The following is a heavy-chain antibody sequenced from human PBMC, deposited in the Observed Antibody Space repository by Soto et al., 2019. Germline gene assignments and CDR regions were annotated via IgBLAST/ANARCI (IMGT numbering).Heavy chain of an antibody. J-gene: IGHJ4*02. D-gene: IGHD6-19*01. CDR1: GFTFSSYS. CDR2: IFTTGTTI. V-gene: IGHV3-48*01. Sequence: GSLRLSCVASGFTFSSYSIVWVRQAPGKGLEWVSYIFTTGTTIYYADSVKGRFTISRDSSKTTLYLQMNSLRADDTALYYCAKGSSASRPYYFDYWGQGALVTVSS. CDR3: AKGSSASRPYYFDY.